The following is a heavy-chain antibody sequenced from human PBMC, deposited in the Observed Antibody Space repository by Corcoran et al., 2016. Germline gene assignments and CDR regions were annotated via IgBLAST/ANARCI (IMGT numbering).Heavy chain of an antibody. Sequence: EVQLVQSGAEVKKPGESLKISCKGSGYSFTSYWIGWVRQMPGKGLEWMGTIYPGDSDTRYSPSFQGQVTISADKSISTAYLQWSSLKASDTAMYYCARTYYYDSSGYGGYYFDYWGQGTLVTVSS. CDR3: ARTYYYDSSGYGGYYFDY. D-gene: IGHD3-22*01. CDR2: IYPGDSDT. V-gene: IGHV5-51*01. CDR1: GYSFTSYW. J-gene: IGHJ4*02.